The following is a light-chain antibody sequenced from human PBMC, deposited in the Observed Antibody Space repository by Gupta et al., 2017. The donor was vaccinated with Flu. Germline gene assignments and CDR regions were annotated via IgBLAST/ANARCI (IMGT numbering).Light chain of an antibody. J-gene: IGLJ3*02. CDR3: SSYAGSNDLL. V-gene: IGLV2-8*01. Sequence: TSSDVGGYDYVSWYQLHPGKAPKLMIYEVSNRPSGVPDRFSGSKSGNTASLTVSGLQAEDEADYYCSSYAGSNDLLFGGGTKLTVL. CDR1: SSDVGGYDY. CDR2: EVS.